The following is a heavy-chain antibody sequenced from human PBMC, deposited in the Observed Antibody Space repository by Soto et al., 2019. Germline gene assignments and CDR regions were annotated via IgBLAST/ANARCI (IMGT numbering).Heavy chain of an antibody. CDR3: AREGRYYDSSGYYYEAFDI. CDR1: GGTFSSYA. CDR2: IIPIFGTA. D-gene: IGHD3-22*01. Sequence: GASVKVSCKASGGTFSSYATSWVRQAPGQGLEWMGGIIPIFGTANYAQKFQGRVTITADESTSTAYMELSSLRSEDTAVYYCAREGRYYDSSGYYYEAFDIWGQGTMVTV. V-gene: IGHV1-69*13. J-gene: IGHJ3*02.